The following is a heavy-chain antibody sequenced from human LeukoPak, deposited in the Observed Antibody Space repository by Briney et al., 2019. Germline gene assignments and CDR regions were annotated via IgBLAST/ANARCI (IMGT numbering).Heavy chain of an antibody. D-gene: IGHD3-3*01. J-gene: IGHJ4*02. V-gene: IGHV3-7*03. CDR1: GFTFSSYW. Sequence: GGSLRLSCAASGFTFSSYWVSWVRQAPGKGLEWVANIKQDGSEKYYVDSVKGRFTISRDNAKNSLYLQMNSLRAEDTAVYYCASITDWGQGTLVTVSS. CDR3: ASITD. CDR2: IKQDGSEK.